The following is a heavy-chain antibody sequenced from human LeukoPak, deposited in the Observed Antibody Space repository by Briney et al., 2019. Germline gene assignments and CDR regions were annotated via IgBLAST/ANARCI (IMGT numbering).Heavy chain of an antibody. D-gene: IGHD6-13*01. V-gene: IGHV4-59*12. J-gene: IGHJ4*02. CDR3: ARDRAAAGKASLDY. Sequence: SETLSLTCTVSGVSINSYYWTWIRQSPGKGLEWIGGIYYSGSTYYNPSLKSRVTISVDTSKNQFSLKLSSVTAADTAVYYCARDRAAAGKASLDYWGQGTLVTVSS. CDR2: IYYSGST. CDR1: GVSINSYY.